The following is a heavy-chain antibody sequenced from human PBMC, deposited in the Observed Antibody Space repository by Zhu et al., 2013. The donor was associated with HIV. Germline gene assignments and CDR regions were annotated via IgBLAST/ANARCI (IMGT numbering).Heavy chain of an antibody. D-gene: IGHD5-18*01. CDR3: ARGFKRYSYGYDRGVYFDY. V-gene: IGHV4-34*01. CDR2: INHSGST. J-gene: IGHJ4*02. Sequence: QVQLQQWGAGLLKPSETLSLTCAVYGGSFSGYYWSWIRQPPGKGLEWIGEINHSGSTNYNPSLKSRVTISVGTSKNQFSLKLSSVTAADTAVYYCARGFKRYSYGYDRGVYFDYWGQGTLVTVSS. CDR1: GGSFSGYY.